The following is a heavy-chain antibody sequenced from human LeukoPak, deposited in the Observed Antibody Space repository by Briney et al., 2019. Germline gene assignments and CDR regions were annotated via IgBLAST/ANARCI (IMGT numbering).Heavy chain of an antibody. CDR2: ISSSGSTI. J-gene: IGHJ5*02. CDR1: GFTFTSYE. V-gene: IGHV3-48*03. D-gene: IGHD6-19*01. CDR3: ARDSVIVAVAPNWFDP. Sequence: GGSLRLSCAASGFTFTSYEMNWVRQAPGKGLEWVSYISSSGSTIYYADSVKGRFTISRDNSKNTLYLQMNSLRAEDTAVYYCARDSVIVAVAPNWFDPWGQGTLVTVSS.